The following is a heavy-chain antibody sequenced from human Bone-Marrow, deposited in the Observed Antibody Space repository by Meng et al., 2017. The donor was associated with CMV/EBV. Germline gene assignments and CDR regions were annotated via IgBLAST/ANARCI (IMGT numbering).Heavy chain of an antibody. CDR2: INPSGGST. V-gene: IGHV1-46*01. CDR1: GYTFTSYY. CDR3: ARDKVQWFGELTYFDY. Sequence: ASVKVSCKASGYTFTSYYMHWVRQAPGQGLEWMGIINPSGGSTSYAQKFQGRVTITRDTSTSTAYMELSSLRSEDTAVYYCARDKVQWFGELTYFDYWGQGTLVTVSS. J-gene: IGHJ4*02. D-gene: IGHD3-10*01.